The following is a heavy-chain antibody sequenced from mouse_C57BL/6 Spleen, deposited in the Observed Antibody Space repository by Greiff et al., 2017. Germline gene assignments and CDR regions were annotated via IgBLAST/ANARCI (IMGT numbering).Heavy chain of an antibody. Sequence: VQLQQPGAELVKPGASVKLSCKASGYTFTSYWMHWVKQRPGQGLEWIGMVHPNSGSTNYNEKFKSKATLTVDKSSSTAYMQLSSLTSEDSAVYYCARGSWGPFFDYWGQGTTLTVSS. CDR3: ARGSWGPFFDY. CDR1: GYTFTSYW. CDR2: VHPNSGST. V-gene: IGHV1-64*01. D-gene: IGHD4-1*01. J-gene: IGHJ2*01.